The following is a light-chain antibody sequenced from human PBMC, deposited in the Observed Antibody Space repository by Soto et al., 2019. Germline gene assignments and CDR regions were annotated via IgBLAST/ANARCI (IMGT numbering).Light chain of an antibody. J-gene: IGKJ5*01. CDR2: GAS. CDR3: HQYGSSPPVT. V-gene: IGKV3-20*01. CDR1: QSVSSSY. Sequence: EIVLTQSPGTLSLSPGERTTLSCRASQSVSSSYLDWYQQKPGQAPRLLIYGASGRPTGIPDRSSGSVSGTDFTPTISSLEPEDFAVYYCHQYGSSPPVTFGQGTRLEIK.